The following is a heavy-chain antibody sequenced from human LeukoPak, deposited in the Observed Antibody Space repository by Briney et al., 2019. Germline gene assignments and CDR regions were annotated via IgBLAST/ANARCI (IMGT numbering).Heavy chain of an antibody. J-gene: IGHJ3*02. CDR2: IKQDGSEK. D-gene: IGHD6-25*01. Sequence: GGSLRLSCAASGFTFSSYWMSWVRQAPGKGLEWVAYIKQDGSEKYYVDSVKGRFTISRDNAKNSLYLQMNSLRAEDTAVYYCARISANDAFDIWGQGTMVTVSS. CDR3: ARISANDAFDI. CDR1: GFTFSSYW. V-gene: IGHV3-7*01.